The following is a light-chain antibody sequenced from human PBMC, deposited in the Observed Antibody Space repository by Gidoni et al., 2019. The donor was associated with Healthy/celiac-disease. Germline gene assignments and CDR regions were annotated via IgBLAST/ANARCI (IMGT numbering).Light chain of an antibody. CDR1: SSDVGSYNL. CDR3: CSYASSSTWV. V-gene: IGLV2-23*01. Sequence: QSALTQPASVSGSPGQSLTISCTGTSSDVGSYNLVSWYQQHPGKATKLMIYEGSKRPSGVSNRFSGSKSGNTASLTISGLQAEDEADYYCCSYASSSTWVFGGGTKLTVL. CDR2: EGS. J-gene: IGLJ3*02.